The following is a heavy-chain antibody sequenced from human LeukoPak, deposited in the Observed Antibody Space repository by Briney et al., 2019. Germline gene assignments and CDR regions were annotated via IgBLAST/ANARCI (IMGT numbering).Heavy chain of an antibody. CDR2: INPNSGGT. CDR1: GYTFTGYY. V-gene: IGHV1-2*02. J-gene: IGHJ5*02. D-gene: IGHD6-13*01. CDR3: ARGGEAAAGKRGGNWFDP. Sequence: GASVKVSCKASGYTFTGYYMHWVRQAPGQGLEWMGWINPNSGGTNYAQKFQGRVTMTRDTSISTAYMELSRLRSDDTAVYYCARGGEAAAGKRGGNWFDPWGQGTLVTVSS.